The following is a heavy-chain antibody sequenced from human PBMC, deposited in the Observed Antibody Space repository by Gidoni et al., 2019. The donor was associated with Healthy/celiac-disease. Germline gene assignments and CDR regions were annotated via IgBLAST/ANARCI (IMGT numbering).Heavy chain of an antibody. V-gene: IGHV4-59*01. Sequence: QVQLQESGPGLVTPSETLSLTCTVSGGSISSYYWSWIRQPPGKGLEWIGYIYYSGSTNYNPSLKSRVTISVDTSKNQFSLKLSSVTAADTAVYYCAGQRIAVAGSFGYWGQGTLVTVSS. D-gene: IGHD6-19*01. CDR3: AGQRIAVAGSFGY. CDR1: GGSISSYY. J-gene: IGHJ4*02. CDR2: IYYSGST.